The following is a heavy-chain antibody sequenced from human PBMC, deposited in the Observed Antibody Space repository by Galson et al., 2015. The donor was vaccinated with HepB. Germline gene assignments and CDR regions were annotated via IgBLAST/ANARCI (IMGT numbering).Heavy chain of an antibody. CDR2: IKYDGSEK. CDR3: AWRNNMNV. V-gene: IGHV3-7*03. CDR1: GFTFSDYW. D-gene: IGHD2/OR15-2a*01. Sequence: SLRLSCAASGFTFSDYWMNWVRQAPGKGLEWVASIKYDGSEKNYVDSVKGRFAISRDNAKNSVSLQMNSLRAEDTAVYYCAWRNNMNVWGQGTLVTVSS. J-gene: IGHJ4*02.